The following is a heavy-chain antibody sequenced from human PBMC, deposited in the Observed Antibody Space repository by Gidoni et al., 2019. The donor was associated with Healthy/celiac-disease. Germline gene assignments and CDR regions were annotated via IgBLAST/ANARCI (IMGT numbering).Heavy chain of an antibody. D-gene: IGHD4-17*01. CDR3: ARDAHDYGDYYYYYGMDV. Sequence: QVQLQQSGPGLVKPSQTLSLTCAISGDSVSRNSAALNWIRQSPSRGLEWLGRTYYRSKWYNDYAVSVKSRITSNPDTSKNQFSLQLNSVTPEDTAVYYCARDAHDYGDYYYYYGMDVWGQGTTVTVSS. J-gene: IGHJ6*02. V-gene: IGHV6-1*01. CDR2: TYYRSKWYN. CDR1: GDSVSRNSAA.